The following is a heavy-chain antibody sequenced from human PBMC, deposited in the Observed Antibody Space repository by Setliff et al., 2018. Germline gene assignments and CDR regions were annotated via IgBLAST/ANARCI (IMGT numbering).Heavy chain of an antibody. Sequence: GASVKVSCKASGYTFTSYDINWVRQATGQGLEWMGWMNPNSGNTGYAQKFQGRVTITRNTSISTAYMELSSLRSEDTAVYYCARGPFLEWLLYYDYWGQGTLVTVSS. D-gene: IGHD3-3*01. CDR2: MNPNSGNT. V-gene: IGHV1-8*03. J-gene: IGHJ4*02. CDR3: ARGPFLEWLLYYDY. CDR1: GYTFTSYD.